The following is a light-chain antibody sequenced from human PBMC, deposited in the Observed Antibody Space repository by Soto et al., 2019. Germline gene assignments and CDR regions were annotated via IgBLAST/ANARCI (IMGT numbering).Light chain of an antibody. CDR2: DAS. J-gene: IGKJ3*01. V-gene: IGKV3-11*01. CDR1: QSVSSY. CDR3: QQRSNWLFT. Sequence: EIVLTQSPATLSLSPGERATLSCRASQSVSSYLAWYQQKPGQAPRLLIDDASNRATGIPARFSGSGSVTDFTLTTSSLAPEDLAVYYCQQRSNWLFTFGPGTKVDIK.